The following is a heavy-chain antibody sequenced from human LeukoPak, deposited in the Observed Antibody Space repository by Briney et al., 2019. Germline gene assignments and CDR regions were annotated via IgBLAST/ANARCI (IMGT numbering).Heavy chain of an antibody. CDR1: GYTLTGYY. V-gene: IGHV1-2*02. CDR3: ARDTQYCSGGSCYVGEYYYYGMDV. CDR2: INPNSGGT. J-gene: IGHJ6*02. Sequence: ASVKVSCKASGYTLTGYYMHWVRQAPGQGLEWMGWINPNSGGTNYAQKFQGRVTMTRDTSISTAYVELSRLRSDDTAVYYCARDTQYCSGGSCYVGEYYYYGMDVWGQGTTVTVSS. D-gene: IGHD2-15*01.